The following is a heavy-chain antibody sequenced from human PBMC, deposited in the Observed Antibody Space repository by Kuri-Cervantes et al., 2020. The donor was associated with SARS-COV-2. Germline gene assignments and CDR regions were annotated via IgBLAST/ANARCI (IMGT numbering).Heavy chain of an antibody. D-gene: IGHD3-22*01. CDR3: AKAGPYYYDSSGYPLDY. CDR2: IKQDGSEK. CDR1: GFTFSSYW. J-gene: IGHJ4*02. V-gene: IGHV3-7*01. Sequence: GGSLRLSCAASGFTFSSYWMSWVRQAPGKGLEWVSNIKQDGSEKYYVDSVKGRFTISRDNAKNSLYLQMNSLRAEDTAVYYCAKAGPYYYDSSGYPLDYWGQGTLVTVSS.